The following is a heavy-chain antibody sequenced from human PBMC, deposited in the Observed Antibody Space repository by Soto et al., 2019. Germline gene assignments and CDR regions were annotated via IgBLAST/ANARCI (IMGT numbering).Heavy chain of an antibody. D-gene: IGHD2-15*01. CDR1: GFTFSRYW. CDR3: AKDILWGQSDY. CDR2: INTDGTNT. Sequence: EVQLVESGGGLVQPGGSLRLSCAVSGFTFSRYWMHWFRQDPGNGLVWVSSINTDGTNTQYADSVRGRFTVSRDNAKNTVYLQMISLRSEDTVVYYCAKDILWGQSDYWGQGTLVVVSS. J-gene: IGHJ4*02. V-gene: IGHV3-74*03.